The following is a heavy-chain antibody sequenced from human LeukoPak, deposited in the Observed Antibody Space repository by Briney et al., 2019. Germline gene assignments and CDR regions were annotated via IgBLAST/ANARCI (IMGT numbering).Heavy chain of an antibody. CDR2: IKQDGSVK. J-gene: IGHJ4*02. Sequence: GGSLRLSCAASGFTFSSYWMTWVRQAPGKGLEWVAKIKQDGSVKHYVDSVKGRFTISRDNAQNSLYLQMNSLRAEDTAVYYCARDSGYCSGGSRFPPDYWGQGTLVTVSS. CDR3: ARDSGYCSGGSRFPPDY. CDR1: GFTFSSYW. D-gene: IGHD2-15*01. V-gene: IGHV3-7*04.